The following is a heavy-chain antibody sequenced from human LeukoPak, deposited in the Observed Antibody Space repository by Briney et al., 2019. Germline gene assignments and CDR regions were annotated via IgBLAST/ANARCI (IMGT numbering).Heavy chain of an antibody. J-gene: IGHJ2*01. CDR2: FGSAGDT. CDR3: VRGALPRDNWYFDL. Sequence: GGSLRLSCETSGFPFSAYDMHWVRQAPGKGLEWVSAFGSAGDTYYPGAVRGRFTISRDYAKNSLYLQMNSLRTGDTAVYFCVRGALPRDNWYFDLWGRGTLVTVAS. V-gene: IGHV3-13*01. CDR1: GFPFSAYD.